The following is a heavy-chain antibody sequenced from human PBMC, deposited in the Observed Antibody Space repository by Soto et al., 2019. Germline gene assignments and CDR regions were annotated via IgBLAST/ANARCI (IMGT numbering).Heavy chain of an antibody. J-gene: IGHJ4*02. CDR3: AQDYGGNYWIDY. V-gene: IGHV3-9*01. CDR2: ISYDSGAI. D-gene: IGHD3-22*01. CDR1: GFTFDDYA. Sequence: EVQLVESGGGLVQPGRSLRVSCAASGFTFDDYAMHWVRRAPGKGLEWVSGISYDSGAIGYADSVRGRFTISRDNARNSLFLQLNSLRPDDTAFYYCAQDYGGNYWIDYWGLGTLVTVSS.